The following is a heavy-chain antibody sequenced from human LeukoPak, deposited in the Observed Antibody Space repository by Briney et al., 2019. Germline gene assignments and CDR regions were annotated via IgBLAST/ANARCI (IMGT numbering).Heavy chain of an antibody. CDR2: ISGSGGST. V-gene: IGHV3-23*01. Sequence: PGGSLRLSCAASGFTFSSYAMSWVRQAPGKGLEWVSAISGSGGSTYYADSVKGRFTISRDNSKNTLYLQMNSLRAEDTAVSYCAKDCRYGDYVNWFDPWGQGTLVTVSS. CDR3: AKDCRYGDYVNWFDP. CDR1: GFTFSSYA. D-gene: IGHD4-17*01. J-gene: IGHJ5*02.